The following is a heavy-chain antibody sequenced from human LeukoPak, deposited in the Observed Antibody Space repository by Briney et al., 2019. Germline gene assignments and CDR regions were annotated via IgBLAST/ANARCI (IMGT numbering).Heavy chain of an antibody. CDR2: INPSGGST. D-gene: IGHD3-10*01. Sequence: ASVKVSCKASGYTFTSYYMHWVRQAPGPGLEWMGIINPSGGSTSYAQKFQGRVTMTRDTSTSTVYMELSSLRSEDTAVYYCARDLGSGSYLNWFDPWGQGTLVTVSS. V-gene: IGHV1-46*01. J-gene: IGHJ5*02. CDR1: GYTFTSYY. CDR3: ARDLGSGSYLNWFDP.